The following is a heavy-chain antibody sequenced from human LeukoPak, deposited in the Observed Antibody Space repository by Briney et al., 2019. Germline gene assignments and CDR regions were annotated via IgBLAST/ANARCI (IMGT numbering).Heavy chain of an antibody. V-gene: IGHV3-21*01. D-gene: IGHD2/OR15-2a*01. J-gene: IGHJ4*02. CDR3: ARARGRTTRH. CDR1: GFTFSSYS. Sequence: GGSLRLSCAASGFTFSSYSMNWVRQAPGKGLEWVSFISSSSSYIYYADSVKGRFTISGDNAKNSLYLQMNSLRAEDTAVYYCARARGRTTRHWGQGTLVTVSS. CDR2: ISSSSSYI.